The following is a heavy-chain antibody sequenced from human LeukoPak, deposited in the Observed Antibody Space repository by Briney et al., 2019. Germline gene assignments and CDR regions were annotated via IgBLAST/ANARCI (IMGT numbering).Heavy chain of an antibody. CDR1: GFTFSDYY. V-gene: IGHV3-11*01. D-gene: IGHD3-22*01. Sequence: GSLRLSCAASGFTFSDYYMSWIRQAPGKGLEWVSYISSSGSTIYYADSVKGRFTISRDNAKNSLYLQMNSLRAEDTAVYYCARDRRASSGYRGGFDYWGQGTLVTVSS. CDR2: ISSSGSTI. J-gene: IGHJ4*02. CDR3: ARDRRASSGYRGGFDY.